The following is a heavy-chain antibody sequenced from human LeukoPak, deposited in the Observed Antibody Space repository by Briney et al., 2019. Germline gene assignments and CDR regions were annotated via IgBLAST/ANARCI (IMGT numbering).Heavy chain of an antibody. V-gene: IGHV4-59*01. J-gene: IGHJ3*02. Sequence: PSETLSLTCTVSGGSINSYYWSWIRQPPGKGLEWIGYIYYSGSTNYNPSLKSRVTISVDTSKNQFSLKLSSVTAADTAVYYCARDDRRVVYAFDIWGQGTMVTVSS. D-gene: IGHD3-22*01. CDR3: ARDDRRVVYAFDI. CDR1: GGSINSYY. CDR2: IYYSGST.